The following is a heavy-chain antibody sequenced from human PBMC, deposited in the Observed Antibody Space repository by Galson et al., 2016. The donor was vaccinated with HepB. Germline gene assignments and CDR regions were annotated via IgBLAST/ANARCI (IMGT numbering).Heavy chain of an antibody. CDR3: ARSRWENLDH. Sequence: ETLSLTCSVSGASINSSSSYWGWIRQPPGKGLEWIGSLYFGGRTYYNPSLKSRVTISADTSNNQFSLKVSSVTAADTAVYYCARSRWENLDHWGQGTLVTVSS. CDR1: GASINSSSSY. J-gene: IGHJ4*02. CDR2: LYFGGRT. D-gene: IGHD1-26*01. V-gene: IGHV4-39*01.